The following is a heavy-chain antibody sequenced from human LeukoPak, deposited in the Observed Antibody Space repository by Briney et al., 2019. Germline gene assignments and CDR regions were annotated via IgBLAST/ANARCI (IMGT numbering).Heavy chain of an antibody. CDR3: AKDRAIFDY. J-gene: IGHJ4*02. V-gene: IGHV3-23*01. CDR2: ISGSGGST. CDR1: GFTVSSNY. Sequence: GGSLRLSCAASGFTVSSNYMSWVRQAPGKGLEWVSAISGSGGSTYYADSVKGRFTISRDNSKNTLYLQMNSLRAEDTAVYYCAKDRAIFDYWGQGTLVTVSS. D-gene: IGHD3-3*01.